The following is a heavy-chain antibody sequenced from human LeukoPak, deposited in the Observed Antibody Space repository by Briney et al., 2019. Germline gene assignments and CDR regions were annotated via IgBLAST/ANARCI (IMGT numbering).Heavy chain of an antibody. V-gene: IGHV3-21*04. D-gene: IGHD4-17*01. CDR2: ISSSSSYI. CDR1: GFTFSSYS. J-gene: IGHJ4*02. CDR3: ARDVHGDYVRWGDY. Sequence: GGSLRLSCAASGFTFSSYSMNWVRQAPGKGLEWVSSISSSSSYIYYADSVKGRFTISRDNAKNSLYLQMNSLRAEDTALYFCARDVHGDYVRWGDYWGQGTLVTVSS.